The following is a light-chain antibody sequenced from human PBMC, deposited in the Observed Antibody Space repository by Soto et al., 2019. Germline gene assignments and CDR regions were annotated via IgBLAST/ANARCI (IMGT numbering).Light chain of an antibody. V-gene: IGKV3-20*01. CDR1: QSVSSNY. J-gene: IGKJ1*01. CDR2: GAF. CDR3: QQYGSSPRT. Sequence: EILLTQSPGTLSLSPGERATFSCRASQSVSSNYLAWYQQKPGQAPRLLIYGAFKRATGIPDRFSGSGSGTDFTLTISRMEPEDFEVYCCQQYGSSPRTFGQGTKVDIK.